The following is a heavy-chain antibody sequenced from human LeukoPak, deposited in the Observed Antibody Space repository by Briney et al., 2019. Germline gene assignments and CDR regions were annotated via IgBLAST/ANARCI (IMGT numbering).Heavy chain of an antibody. CDR2: IIPIFGTA. J-gene: IGHJ5*02. CDR3: ARDKVRGYCSSTSCYAGWFDP. V-gene: IGHV1-69*01. CDR1: GGTFSSYA. D-gene: IGHD2-2*01. Sequence: ASVKVSCKASGGTFSSYAISWVRQAPGQGLEWMGGIIPIFGTANYAQKFQGRVTITADESTSTAYMELSSLRSEDTAAYYCARDKVRGYCSSTSCYAGWFDPWGQGTLVTVSS.